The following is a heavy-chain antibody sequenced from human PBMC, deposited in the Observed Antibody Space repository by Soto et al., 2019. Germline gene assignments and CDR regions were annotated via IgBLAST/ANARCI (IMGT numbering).Heavy chain of an antibody. J-gene: IGHJ4*02. Sequence: GESLKISCKASGYSFTDFWIAWVRQMPGKGPEWMGLIYPGDSDTRYNPPFQGQVTISADKSVTTIYLQWSSLKASDTAMYFCATRYSGSYYFDYWGQGAQVTVSS. D-gene: IGHD5-12*01. V-gene: IGHV5-51*01. CDR1: GYSFTDFW. CDR3: ATRYSGSYYFDY. CDR2: IYPGDSDT.